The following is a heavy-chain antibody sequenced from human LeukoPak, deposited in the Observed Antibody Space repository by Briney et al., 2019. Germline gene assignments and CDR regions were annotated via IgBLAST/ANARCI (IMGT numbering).Heavy chain of an antibody. J-gene: IGHJ5*02. Sequence: SETLSLTCTVSGGSISSGDYYWSWIRQPPGKGLEWIGYIYYSGSTYYNPSLKSRVTISVDTSKNQFSLRLSSVTAADTAVYYCAREGTNWFDPWGQGTLVTVSS. V-gene: IGHV4-30-4*01. CDR2: IYYSGST. CDR3: AREGTNWFDP. CDR1: GGSISSGDYY. D-gene: IGHD1-1*01.